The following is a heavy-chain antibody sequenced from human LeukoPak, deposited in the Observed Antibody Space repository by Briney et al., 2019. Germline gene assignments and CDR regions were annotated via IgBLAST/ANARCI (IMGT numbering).Heavy chain of an antibody. V-gene: IGHV3-64D*09. Sequence: PGGSLRLSCSASGFTFSSYAMHWVRQAPGKGLECVSAITSNGGSTYYADSVKGRFTISRDNSKNTLYLQLSSLRAEDTAVYYCVKDSSSSGYYFDYWGQGTLVTVSS. CDR3: VKDSSSSGYYFDY. CDR2: ITSNGGST. J-gene: IGHJ4*02. D-gene: IGHD3-22*01. CDR1: GFTFSSYA.